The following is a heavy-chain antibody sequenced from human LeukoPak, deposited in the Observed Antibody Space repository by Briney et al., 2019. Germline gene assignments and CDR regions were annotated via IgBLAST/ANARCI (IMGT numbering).Heavy chain of an antibody. D-gene: IGHD2-21*01. Sequence: GGSLRLSCAASEFTFSNYWMTWVRQAPGKGLEWVAATSSSDAGTYHADSVRGRFTISRDNSMNTLYLQMNSLRAEDAAVYFCAKAPVTSCRGAYCYPFDSWGQGTLVTVSS. CDR2: TSSSDAGT. CDR3: AKAPVTSCRGAYCYPFDS. J-gene: IGHJ4*02. CDR1: EFTFSNYW. V-gene: IGHV3-23*01.